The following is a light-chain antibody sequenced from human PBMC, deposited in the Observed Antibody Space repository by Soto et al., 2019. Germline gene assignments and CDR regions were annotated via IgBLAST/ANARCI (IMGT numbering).Light chain of an antibody. J-gene: IGKJ1*01. Sequence: DIQMTKSPSSVSASVGDRVTMTCRASQGINSWLAWYQQKPGKAPKLLIYAASNLQSGVPSRFSGSGSGTDFTLTISSLQPEDFATYYCQQANSFPWTFGQGTKVDIK. CDR2: AAS. CDR1: QGINSW. V-gene: IGKV1-12*01. CDR3: QQANSFPWT.